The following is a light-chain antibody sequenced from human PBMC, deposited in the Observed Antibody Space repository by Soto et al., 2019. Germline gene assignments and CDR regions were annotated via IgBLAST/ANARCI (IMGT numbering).Light chain of an antibody. CDR1: HSISSL. V-gene: IGKV1-5*01. CDR2: DIS. Sequence: DIQMTQSPSPLSASVGDRVTITCRASHSISSLLAWYQQKPGKAPKVIIYDISNLESGVPSRFSGSGSGTEFTLTISSLQPEDFATYYCQEYNTFSFTFGQGTRLEI. CDR3: QEYNTFSFT. J-gene: IGKJ2*01.